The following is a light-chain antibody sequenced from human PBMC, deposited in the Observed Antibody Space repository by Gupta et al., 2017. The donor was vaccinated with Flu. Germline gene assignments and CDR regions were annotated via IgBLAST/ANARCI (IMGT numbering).Light chain of an antibody. V-gene: IGKV3-11*01. CDR3: QHRRNWPPT. CDR2: DAS. J-gene: IGKJ3*01. Sequence: EIVLTQSPVTLSLSPGESATLSCRASQSVGSYLAWYQQKPGQAPRLLIYDASNRATGIPARFSGSGSGTDFTLTISSLEPEDFAVYYCQHRRNWPPTFGPGTKVDIK. CDR1: QSVGSY.